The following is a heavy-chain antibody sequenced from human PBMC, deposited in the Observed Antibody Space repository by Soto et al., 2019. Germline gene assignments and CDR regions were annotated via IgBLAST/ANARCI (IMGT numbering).Heavy chain of an antibody. CDR1: GFTFSSYD. Sequence: EVQLVESGGGLVQPGGSLRLSCAASGFTFSSYDMHWVRQATGKGLEWVSAIGTAGDTYYPGSVKGRFTISRENAKNSLXXQMNSLRAGDTAVYYCARGPYYYGSGSSHGGAFDIWGQGTMVTVSS. D-gene: IGHD3-10*01. CDR3: ARGPYYYGSGSSHGGAFDI. V-gene: IGHV3-13*01. CDR2: IGTAGDT. J-gene: IGHJ3*02.